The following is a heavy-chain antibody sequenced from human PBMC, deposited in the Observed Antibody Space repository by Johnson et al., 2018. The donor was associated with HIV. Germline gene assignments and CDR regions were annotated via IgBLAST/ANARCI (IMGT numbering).Heavy chain of an antibody. CDR3: AKSAIATYYDSSGLALRNDAFDI. Sequence: QVQLVESGGGVVQPGRSLRLSCAASGFSFSSYGMHWVRQAPGKGLEWVAVISYDGSNKYYADSVKGRFTISRDNSKNTLDLQMNSLRAEDTAVYFCAKSAIATYYDSSGLALRNDAFDIWGQGTMVTVSS. V-gene: IGHV3-30*18. CDR1: GFSFSSYG. D-gene: IGHD3-22*01. J-gene: IGHJ3*02. CDR2: ISYDGSNK.